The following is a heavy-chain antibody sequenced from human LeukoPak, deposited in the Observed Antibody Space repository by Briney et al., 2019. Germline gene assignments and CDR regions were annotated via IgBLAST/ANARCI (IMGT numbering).Heavy chain of an antibody. CDR1: GGSISSSSYY. CDR3: ASLVGTLTNWFDP. CDR2: IYYSGST. D-gene: IGHD1-26*01. J-gene: IGHJ5*02. Sequence: SETLSLTCTVSGGSISSSSYYWGWIRQPPGKGLEWIGSIYYSGSTYYNPSLKSRVTISVDTSKNQFSLKLSSVTAADTAVYYCASLVGTLTNWFDPWGQGTLVTVSS. V-gene: IGHV4-39*01.